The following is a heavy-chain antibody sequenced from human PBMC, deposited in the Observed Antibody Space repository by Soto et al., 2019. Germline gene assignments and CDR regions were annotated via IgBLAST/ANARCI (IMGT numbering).Heavy chain of an antibody. Sequence: EMQLVQSGGGLVKPGGSLRLSCVASRFNFSAAWLNWIRQAPGKGLEWVGRIKPKSEGETADYTAPVRGRFTITRDDSQNTLHLQMDSLKTEDTAVYYCATVTDGSGPTWGLGVRVTVSS. V-gene: IGHV3-15*07. J-gene: IGHJ4*02. CDR2: IKPKSEGETA. CDR1: RFNFSAAW. D-gene: IGHD6-19*01. CDR3: ATVTDGSGPT.